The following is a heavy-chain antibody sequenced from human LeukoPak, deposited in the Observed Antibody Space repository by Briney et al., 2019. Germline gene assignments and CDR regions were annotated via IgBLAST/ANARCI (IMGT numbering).Heavy chain of an antibody. CDR2: INPNSGGT. J-gene: IGHJ5*02. Sequence: ASVKVSCKASGYTFTSYGISWVRQAPGQGLEWMGWINPNSGGTNYAQKFQGRVTMTRDTSISTAYMELSRLRSDDTAVYYCASQVGNSLGFGELFNWFDPWGQGTLVTVSS. CDR1: GYTFTSYG. D-gene: IGHD3-10*01. V-gene: IGHV1-2*02. CDR3: ASQVGNSLGFGELFNWFDP.